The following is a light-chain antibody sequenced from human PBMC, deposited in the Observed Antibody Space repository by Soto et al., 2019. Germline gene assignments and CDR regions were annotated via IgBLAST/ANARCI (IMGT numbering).Light chain of an antibody. CDR3: QQSSGSRDWA. CDR2: AAS. J-gene: IGKJ1*01. CDR1: QSIRSH. V-gene: IGKV1-39*01. Sequence: IQVNQAPTSRASSLGDRVSLPLRVSQSIRSHLNWYQQKPGKAPKLLIYAASSLQSGVPSRFSGSGSGTDFTLTIRGLQPEDFATYYCQQSSGSRDWASGQGTKVDI.